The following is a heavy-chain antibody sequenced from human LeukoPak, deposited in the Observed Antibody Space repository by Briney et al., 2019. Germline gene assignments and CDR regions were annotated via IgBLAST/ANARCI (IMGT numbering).Heavy chain of an antibody. J-gene: IGHJ6*03. V-gene: IGHV3-48*01. Sequence: GGSLRLSCVPSGFTFSSNGVNCVRQAPGKGLEWVSYISGSSGTIYYADSVKGRFTISRDNAKNSLYLQMNSLRAEDTAVYDRGRRSEFGVPYYLGIWGKGTTVTVSS. D-gene: IGHD3-10*01. CDR3: GRRSEFGVPYYLGI. CDR2: ISGSSGTI. CDR1: GFTFSSNG.